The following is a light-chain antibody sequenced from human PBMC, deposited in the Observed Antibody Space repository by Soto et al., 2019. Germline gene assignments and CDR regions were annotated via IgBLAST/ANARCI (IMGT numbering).Light chain of an antibody. CDR2: EVY. J-gene: IGLJ1*01. CDR3: SSYVGTNSYV. CDR1: SSDVGGYNY. V-gene: IGLV2-8*01. Sequence: QSVLTQPASVSGSPGQSITISCTGTSSDVGGYNYVSWYQHHPGKAPKLIIYEVYKRPSGVSDRFSGSKSGNTAALTVSGLHAEDEADYYCSSYVGTNSYVFGTGTKVTVL.